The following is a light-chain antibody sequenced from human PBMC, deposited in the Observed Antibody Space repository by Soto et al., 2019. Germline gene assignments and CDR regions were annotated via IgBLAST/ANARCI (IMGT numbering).Light chain of an antibody. CDR1: SSDVGDYKY. V-gene: IGLV2-14*01. CDR2: EVS. CDR3: STYTMTNTLL. Sequence: QSALTQPASVSGSPGQSITISCTGTSSDVGDYKYVSWYQQHPGKAPRLLIYEVSNRPSGVSTRFSGSKSGNTASLSISGLQDEDGADYYCSTYTMTNTLLFGGGTKLTVL. J-gene: IGLJ2*01.